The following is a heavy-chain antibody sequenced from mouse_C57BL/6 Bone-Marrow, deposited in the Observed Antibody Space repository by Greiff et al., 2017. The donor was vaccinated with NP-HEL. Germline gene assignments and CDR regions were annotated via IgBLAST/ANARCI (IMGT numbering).Heavy chain of an antibody. CDR3: TLFYYGNYDAMDY. CDR1: GFNIKDDY. V-gene: IGHV14-4*01. Sequence: EVQRVESGAELVRPGASVKLSCTASGFNIKDDYMHWVKQRPEQGLEWIGWIDPENGDTEYASKFQGKATITADTSSNTAYLQLSSLTSEDTAVYYCTLFYYGNYDAMDYWGQGTSVTVSS. J-gene: IGHJ4*01. D-gene: IGHD2-1*01. CDR2: IDPENGDT.